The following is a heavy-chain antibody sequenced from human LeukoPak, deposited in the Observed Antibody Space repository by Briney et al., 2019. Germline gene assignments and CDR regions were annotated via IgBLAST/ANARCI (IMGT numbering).Heavy chain of an antibody. J-gene: IGHJ4*02. CDR2: IDPAGTDT. CDR1: GFSFNSYW. V-gene: IGHV3-7*01. Sequence: GGSLRLSCAASGFSFNSYWMTWVRQPPGRGLEWVANIDPAGTDTYYVDPVKGRFTVSRDNAKNLVYLQMNTLRAEDTAVYSCGRFGYVAGIDLWGQGTLVTVSS. CDR3: GRFGYVAGIDL. D-gene: IGHD6-19*01.